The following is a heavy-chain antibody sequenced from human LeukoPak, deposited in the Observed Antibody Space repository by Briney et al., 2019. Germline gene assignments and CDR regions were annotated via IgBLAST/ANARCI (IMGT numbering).Heavy chain of an antibody. V-gene: IGHV1-18*01. CDR1: GGTFSSYA. Sequence: AASVKVSCKASGGTFSSYAISWVRQAPGQGLEWMGWISAYNGNTNYAQKLQGRVTMTTDTSTSTAYMELRSLRSDDTAVYYCARDITGTTWYYYYMDVWGKGTTVTVSS. J-gene: IGHJ6*03. D-gene: IGHD1-7*01. CDR3: ARDITGTTWYYYYMDV. CDR2: ISAYNGNT.